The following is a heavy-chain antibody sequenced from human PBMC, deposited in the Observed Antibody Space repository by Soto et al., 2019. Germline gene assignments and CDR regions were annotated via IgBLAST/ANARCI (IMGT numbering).Heavy chain of an antibody. D-gene: IGHD3-22*01. V-gene: IGHV4-34*01. J-gene: IGHJ4*02. Sequence: PSETLSLTCAVYGGSFSGYYWSWIRQPPGKGLEWIGEINHSGSTNYNPSLKSRVTISVDTSKNQFSLKLSSVTAADTAVYYCARGQRNYDSSGYYSRYFDYWGQGTLVTVSS. CDR2: INHSGST. CDR1: GGSFSGYY. CDR3: ARGQRNYDSSGYYSRYFDY.